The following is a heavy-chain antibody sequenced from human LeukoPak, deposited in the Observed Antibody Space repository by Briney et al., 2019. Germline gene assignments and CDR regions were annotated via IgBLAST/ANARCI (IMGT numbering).Heavy chain of an antibody. CDR1: GGSISSSSYY. CDR3: ARLGYCSSTSCYEGAFIGSNWFDP. J-gene: IGHJ5*02. Sequence: SETLSLTCNVSGGSISSSSYYWGWIRQPPGKGLEWIGSIYYSGSTYYNPSLKSRVTISVDTSKNQFSLKLSSVTAADTAVYYCARLGYCSSTSCYEGAFIGSNWFDPWGQGTLVTVSS. V-gene: IGHV4-39*01. CDR2: IYYSGST. D-gene: IGHD2-2*01.